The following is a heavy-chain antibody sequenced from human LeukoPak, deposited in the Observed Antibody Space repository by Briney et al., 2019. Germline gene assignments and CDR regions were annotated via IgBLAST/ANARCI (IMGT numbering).Heavy chain of an antibody. CDR2: ISGSGGST. D-gene: IGHD6-19*01. Sequence: GGSLSLSCAASGFTFSSYAMSWVRQAPGKGLEWVSAISGSGGSTYYADSVKGRFPISRDNSKNTLDLQMNSLRAEDTAVYYCAKGIYSSGWSYFDYWGHGTLVTVSS. V-gene: IGHV3-23*01. CDR1: GFTFSSYA. J-gene: IGHJ4*01. CDR3: AKGIYSSGWSYFDY.